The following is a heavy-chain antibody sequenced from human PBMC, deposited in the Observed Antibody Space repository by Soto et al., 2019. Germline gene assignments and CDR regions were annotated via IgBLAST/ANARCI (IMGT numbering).Heavy chain of an antibody. D-gene: IGHD2-21*01. CDR1: GGTFSSYA. CDR3: AREAASLLLADPYYFHV. CDR2: IIPIFGTA. J-gene: IGHJ4*02. V-gene: IGHV1-69*13. Sequence: SVKVSCTASGGTFSSYAISWVRQAPGQGLEWMGGIIPIFGTANYAQKFQGRVTITADESTSTAYMELSSLRSEDTAVYYCAREAASLLLADPYYFHVWCQGTLVTVS.